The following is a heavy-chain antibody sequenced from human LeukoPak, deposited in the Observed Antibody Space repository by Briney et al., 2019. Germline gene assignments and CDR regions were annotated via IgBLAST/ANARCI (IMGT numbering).Heavy chain of an antibody. Sequence: SSETLSLTCTVSGGSISSSSYCWGWIRQPPGKGLEWIGSIYYSGSTYYNPSLKSRVTISVDTSKNQFSLKLSSVTAADTAVYYCARHSYYYDSSGTIGLWGQGTLVTVSS. CDR2: IYYSGST. CDR1: GGSISSSSYC. CDR3: ARHSYYYDSSGTIGL. V-gene: IGHV4-39*01. J-gene: IGHJ4*02. D-gene: IGHD3-22*01.